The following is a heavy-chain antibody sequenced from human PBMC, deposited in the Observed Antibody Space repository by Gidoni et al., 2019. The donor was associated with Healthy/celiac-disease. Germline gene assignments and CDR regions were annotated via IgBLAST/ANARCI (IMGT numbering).Heavy chain of an antibody. CDR1: GGSISSSSYY. Sequence: QLQLQESGPGLVKPSATLSLTCTVSGGSISSSSYYWGWIRQPPGKGLEWLGSIYYSGSTYYNPSLKSRVTIAVDTSKNQFSLKLSSGTAADTAVYYCARLGIAARVGSSRYWGQGTLVTVSS. CDR2: IYYSGST. D-gene: IGHD6-6*01. V-gene: IGHV4-39*01. J-gene: IGHJ4*02. CDR3: ARLGIAARVGSSRY.